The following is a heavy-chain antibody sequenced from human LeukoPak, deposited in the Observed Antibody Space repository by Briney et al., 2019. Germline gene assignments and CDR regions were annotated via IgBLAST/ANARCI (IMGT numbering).Heavy chain of an antibody. V-gene: IGHV1-18*01. CDR1: GYTFTSYG. D-gene: IGHD6-19*01. J-gene: IGHJ6*03. Sequence: ASVKVSCKASGYTFTSYGISWVRQAPGQGLEWMGWISAYNGNTNYAQKLQGRVTMTTDTSTSTAYMELSSLRSEDTAVYYCARLAVAGKGLYYYYYMDVWGKGTTVTVSS. CDR2: ISAYNGNT. CDR3: ARLAVAGKGLYYYYYMDV.